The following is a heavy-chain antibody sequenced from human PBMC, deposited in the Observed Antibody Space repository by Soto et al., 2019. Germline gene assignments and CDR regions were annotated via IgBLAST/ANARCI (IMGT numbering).Heavy chain of an antibody. D-gene: IGHD3-3*01. J-gene: IGHJ6*02. V-gene: IGHV3-30*18. CDR1: GFTFSPYT. Sequence: QVQLVESGGGVVQPGRSLRLSCAASGFTFSPYTMHWVRQAPGKGLEWVGVISYDGSNKYYADSVKGRFTISRDNSKNTLYLQMNSLRAEDTAVYYCAKVRRDYDFWSGYYGEHYGMDVWGQGTTVTVSS. CDR3: AKVRRDYDFWSGYYGEHYGMDV. CDR2: ISYDGSNK.